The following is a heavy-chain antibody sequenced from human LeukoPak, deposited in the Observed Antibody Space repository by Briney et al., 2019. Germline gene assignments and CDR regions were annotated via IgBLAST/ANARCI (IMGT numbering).Heavy chain of an antibody. CDR3: AREGGEAYYYENSGYYFYDY. CDR1: GGTFSSYA. J-gene: IGHJ4*02. Sequence: ASVKVSCKASGGTFSSYAISWVRQAPGQGLEWMGRIIPIFGIANYAQKFRGRVTITADKSTSTAYMELSSLRSEDTAVYYCAREGGEAYYYENSGYYFYDYWGQGTLVTVSS. CDR2: IIPIFGIA. V-gene: IGHV1-69*04. D-gene: IGHD3-22*01.